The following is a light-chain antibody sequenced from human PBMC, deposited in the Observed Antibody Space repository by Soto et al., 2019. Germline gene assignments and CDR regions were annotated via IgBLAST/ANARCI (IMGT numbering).Light chain of an antibody. Sequence: DIQMTQSPSTLSASVGDRVTITCRASQSISSWLAWYQQKPGQAPKLLIYKASDLQSGISSRFSGSGSGTEFTLTISSLQPDDYATYSCQQYKVYPYIFGQGTKLE. V-gene: IGKV1-5*03. CDR2: KAS. CDR1: QSISSW. J-gene: IGKJ2*01. CDR3: QQYKVYPYI.